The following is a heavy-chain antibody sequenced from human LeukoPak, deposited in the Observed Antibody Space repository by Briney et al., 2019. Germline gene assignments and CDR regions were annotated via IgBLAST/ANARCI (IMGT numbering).Heavy chain of an antibody. Sequence: PGGSLRLSCAASGFTFSSYEMNWVRQAPGKGLEWVSYISSSGSTIYYADSVKGRFTISRDNAKNSLYLQMNSLRAEDTAVYYCARGAPVRYYYDSSGYWDYWGQGTLVTVSS. CDR3: ARGAPVRYYYDSSGYWDY. V-gene: IGHV3-48*03. CDR1: GFTFSSYE. CDR2: ISSSGSTI. D-gene: IGHD3-22*01. J-gene: IGHJ4*02.